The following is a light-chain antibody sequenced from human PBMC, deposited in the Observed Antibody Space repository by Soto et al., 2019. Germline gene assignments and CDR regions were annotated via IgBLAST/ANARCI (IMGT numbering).Light chain of an antibody. CDR1: QSVNSRY. CDR2: GAS. V-gene: IGKV3-20*01. CDR3: VRCDSSSSRWT. Sequence: EMVLTQSPGTLPLSPGERATLSCRTSQSVNSRYLAWYQHKPSQAPRLLIYGASNRATGIPDRFSGSASETYFTLTISRLEPEDFAVYYCVRCDSSSSRWTFGQGTKVDI. J-gene: IGKJ1*01.